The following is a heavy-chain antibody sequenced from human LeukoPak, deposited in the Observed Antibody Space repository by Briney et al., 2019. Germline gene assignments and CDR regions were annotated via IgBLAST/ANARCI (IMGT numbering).Heavy chain of an antibody. Sequence: GGSLRLSCAASGFTFSSYAMSWVRQAPGKGLEWVSTISGSGGSTYYTNSVKGRFTISRDNAKNSLYLQMNGLRAEDTAVYYCARDMAYAFDIWGQGTMVTVSS. D-gene: IGHD5-24*01. J-gene: IGHJ3*02. V-gene: IGHV3-23*01. CDR1: GFTFSSYA. CDR3: ARDMAYAFDI. CDR2: ISGSGGST.